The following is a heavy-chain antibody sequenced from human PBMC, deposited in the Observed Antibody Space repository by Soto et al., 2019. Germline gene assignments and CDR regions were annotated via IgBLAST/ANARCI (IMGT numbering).Heavy chain of an antibody. CDR3: AKERAAPYYYYMDV. J-gene: IGHJ6*03. V-gene: IGHV3-23*01. CDR1: GFTFSSYS. Sequence: GGSLRLSCAASGFTFSSYSMSWVRQGPGKGLEWVSAISGSGGSTYYADSVKGRFTISRDNSKNTLYLQMNSLRAEDTAVYYCAKERAAPYYYYMDVWGKGTTVTVSS. CDR2: ISGSGGST. D-gene: IGHD6-13*01.